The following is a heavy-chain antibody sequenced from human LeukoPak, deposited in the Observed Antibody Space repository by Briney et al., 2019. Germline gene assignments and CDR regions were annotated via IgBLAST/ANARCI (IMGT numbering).Heavy chain of an antibody. V-gene: IGHV3-7*05. CDR1: XFPFGTYW. J-gene: IGHJ6*02. D-gene: IGHD2-21*01. CDR3: ARGFQGLDV. CDR2: IVQDGSEK. Sequence: GRSLRLSCTASXFPFGTYWMTWVRQAPGKGLEWVGNIVQDGSEKYYVDSVKGRFTISRDNTKNLLYLQMTSLRAEDTAVYYCARGFQGLDVWGQGTTVTVSS.